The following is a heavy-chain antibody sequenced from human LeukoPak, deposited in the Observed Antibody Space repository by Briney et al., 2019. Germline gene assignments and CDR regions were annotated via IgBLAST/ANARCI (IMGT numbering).Heavy chain of an antibody. CDR3: ARHPLPRWGFDY. Sequence: PSETLSLTCTVSGGSISSYYWSWIRQPPGKGLEWIGEINHSGSTNYNPSLKSRVTISVDTSKNQFSLKLSSVTAADTAVYYCARHPLPRWGFDYWGQGTLVTVSS. CDR1: GGSISSYY. D-gene: IGHD1-26*01. J-gene: IGHJ4*02. V-gene: IGHV4-34*01. CDR2: INHSGST.